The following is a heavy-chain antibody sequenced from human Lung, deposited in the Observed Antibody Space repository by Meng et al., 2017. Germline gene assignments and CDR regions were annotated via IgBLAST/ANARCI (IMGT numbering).Heavy chain of an antibody. CDR2: INHSGST. D-gene: IGHD4-11*01. J-gene: IGHJ6*02. V-gene: IGHV4-34*01. CDR3: VRLYYSNYVGYYYYYGMDV. Sequence: LRLSCAVYGGSFSGYYWTWIRQPPGKGLEWIGEINHSGSTNYNPSLKSRVTISVDTSKNQFSLKLSSVTAADTAMYYCVRLYYSNYVGYYYYYGMDVWGQGTTVTVSS. CDR1: GGSFSGYY.